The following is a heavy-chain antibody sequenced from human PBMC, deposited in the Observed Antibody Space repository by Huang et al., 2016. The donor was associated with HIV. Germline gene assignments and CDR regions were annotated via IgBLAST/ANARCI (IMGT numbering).Heavy chain of an antibody. CDR2: IRASNGDT. CDR3: ARDPKYHRIGYYRQRRGIDV. D-gene: IGHD3-22*01. V-gene: IGHV1-18*01. CDR1: GYSFTDYG. Sequence: QAQLMQSGPEVKKPGASVKVSCKTSGYSFTDYGITWGRQAPGQGPEWVGWIRASNGDTEIAQRLRGRVTLTTDTSTSMDYMELRSLRFDDTAVYFCARDPKYHRIGYYRQRRGIDVWGQGTMVSVSS. J-gene: IGHJ3*01.